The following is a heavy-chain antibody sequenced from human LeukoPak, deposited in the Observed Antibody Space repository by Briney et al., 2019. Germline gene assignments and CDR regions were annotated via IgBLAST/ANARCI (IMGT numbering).Heavy chain of an antibody. CDR1: GGSISSGGYY. CDR3: ARAGSIVGAPDPVDY. Sequence: SETLSLTCTVSGGSISSGGYYWSWIRQHPGKGLEWIGYIYYSGSTYYNPSLKSRVTISVDTSKNQFSLKLSSVTAADTAVYYCARAGSIVGAPDPVDYWGRGTLVTVSS. J-gene: IGHJ4*02. D-gene: IGHD1-26*01. CDR2: IYYSGST. V-gene: IGHV4-31*03.